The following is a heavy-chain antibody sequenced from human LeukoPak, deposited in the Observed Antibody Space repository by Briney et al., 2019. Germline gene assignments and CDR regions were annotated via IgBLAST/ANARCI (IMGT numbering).Heavy chain of an antibody. CDR3: ARDRVYYYDSSGYYLRWFDP. D-gene: IGHD3-22*01. Sequence: GGSLRLSCAASGYTFSSYSMNWVRQAPGTGLEWVSSMSRSSNYIYYADSVKGRFTISRDNAKNSLYLQMNSLRAEDTAVYYCARDRVYYYDSSGYYLRWFDPWGQGTLVTVSS. CDR1: GYTFSSYS. V-gene: IGHV3-21*01. J-gene: IGHJ5*02. CDR2: MSRSSNYI.